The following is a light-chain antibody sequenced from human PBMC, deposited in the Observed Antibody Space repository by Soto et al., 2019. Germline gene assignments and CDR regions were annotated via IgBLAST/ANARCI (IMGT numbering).Light chain of an antibody. Sequence: DIQMTQSPSTLSAFEGDRVTITCRASQSISTWLAWYQQRPGKAPRLLIYDASSLESGVPSRLSGSGSGTEFTLTISSLQPDDFATYYCQQYDTYWTFGQGTKVDIK. J-gene: IGKJ1*01. V-gene: IGKV1-5*01. CDR2: DAS. CDR3: QQYDTYWT. CDR1: QSISTW.